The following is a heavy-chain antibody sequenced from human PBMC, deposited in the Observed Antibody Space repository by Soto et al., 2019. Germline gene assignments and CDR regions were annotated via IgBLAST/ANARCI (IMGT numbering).Heavy chain of an antibody. Sequence: SDTLSLTSAVYGGSFSDFFWSCIRQPPGKGLECIRESTHSRRTNYYPSLKSRVTISVDSSKNQFSLLLSSVTAANTAVYYCAESTYGDYVTFDYWGQGTLVTVSS. CDR3: AESTYGDYVTFDY. V-gene: IGHV4-34*01. CDR1: GGSFSDFF. CDR2: STHSRRT. D-gene: IGHD4-17*01. J-gene: IGHJ4*02.